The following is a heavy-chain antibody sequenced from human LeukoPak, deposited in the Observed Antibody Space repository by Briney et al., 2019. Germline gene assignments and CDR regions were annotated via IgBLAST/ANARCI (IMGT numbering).Heavy chain of an antibody. CDR3: ASLTTALYFDY. CDR2: IYYSGST. Sequence: SETLSLTCTVSGGSISSYYWSWIRQPPGKGLEWIGYIYYSGSTNYNPSLKSRVTISVDTSKNQFSLKLSSVTAADTAVYYCASLTTALYFDYWGQGTLVTVSS. J-gene: IGHJ4*02. V-gene: IGHV4-59*01. D-gene: IGHD4-11*01. CDR1: GGSISSYY.